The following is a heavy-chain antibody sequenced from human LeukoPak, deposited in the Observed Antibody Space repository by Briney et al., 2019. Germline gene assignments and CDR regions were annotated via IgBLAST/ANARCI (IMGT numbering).Heavy chain of an antibody. D-gene: IGHD1-14*01. CDR2: FYYSGST. Sequence: SETLSLTCTVSGGSISSDYWSWIRQPPGKGLEWIGYFYYSGSTNYNPSLKSRVTISVDTSKHQFSLKLSSVTAADTAVYYCARVTSANLPYFDYWGQGTLVTVSS. CDR1: GGSISSDY. V-gene: IGHV4-59*01. J-gene: IGHJ4*02. CDR3: ARVTSANLPYFDY.